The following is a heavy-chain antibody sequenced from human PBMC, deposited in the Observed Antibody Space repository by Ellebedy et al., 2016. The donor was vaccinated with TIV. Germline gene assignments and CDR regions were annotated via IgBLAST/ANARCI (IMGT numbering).Heavy chain of an antibody. J-gene: IGHJ4*02. CDR1: GFTFSSYA. CDR2: MSGGGGRT. V-gene: IGHV3-23*01. CDR3: AKVPRVAVAAYFDY. D-gene: IGHD6-19*01. Sequence: ESLKISCAASGFTFSSYAMSWVRQAPGKGLEWVSAMSGGGGRTYYADSVKGRFTISRDISMNTLYLQMNSLRAEDTAVYYCAKVPRVAVAAYFDYWGQGTLVTVSS.